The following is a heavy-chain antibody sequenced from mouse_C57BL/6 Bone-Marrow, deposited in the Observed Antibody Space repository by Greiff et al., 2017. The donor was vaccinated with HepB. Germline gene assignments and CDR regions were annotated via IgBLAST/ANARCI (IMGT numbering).Heavy chain of an antibody. CDR3: TTDYYGRDAMDD. CDR1: GFNIKDDY. D-gene: IGHD1-1*01. J-gene: IGHJ4*01. Sequence: VQLQQSGAELVRPGASVKLSCTASGFNIKDDYMHWVKQRPEQGLEWIGWIDPENGDTEYASKFQGKATITADTSSNTAYLQLSSLTYEDTAVYYCTTDYYGRDAMDDWGQGTSVTVSS. V-gene: IGHV14-4*01. CDR2: IDPENGDT.